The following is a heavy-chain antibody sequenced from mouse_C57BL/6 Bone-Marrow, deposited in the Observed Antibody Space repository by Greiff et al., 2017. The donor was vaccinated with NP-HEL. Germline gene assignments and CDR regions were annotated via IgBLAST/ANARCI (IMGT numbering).Heavy chain of an antibody. CDR1: GYTFTSYG. CDR3: VIYYGNYEDY. CDR2: IYPRSGNT. Sequence: VQVVESGAELARPGASVKLSCKASGYTFTSYGISWVKQRTGQGLEWIGEIYPRSGNTYYNEKFKGKATLTADKSSSTAYMELRSLTSEDSAVYRCVIYYGNYEDYWGQGTTLTVSS. J-gene: IGHJ2*01. V-gene: IGHV1-81*01. D-gene: IGHD2-1*01.